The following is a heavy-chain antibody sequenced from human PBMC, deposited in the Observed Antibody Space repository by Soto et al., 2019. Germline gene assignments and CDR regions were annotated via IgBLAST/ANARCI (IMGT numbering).Heavy chain of an antibody. CDR3: ARWSPFYGMDV. CDR2: IYDNGNT. Sequence: QLQLQESGSGLVKPSQTLSLMCDVSGVSITRGGYSWSWIRQLPGKGLEWLGYIYDNGNTYYNASLKSRVTISVDRSKNQFSLNLTSVTAADTAVYYCARWSPFYGMDVWGQGATVTVSS. V-gene: IGHV4-30-2*01. CDR1: GVSITRGGYS. D-gene: IGHD3-3*01. J-gene: IGHJ6*02.